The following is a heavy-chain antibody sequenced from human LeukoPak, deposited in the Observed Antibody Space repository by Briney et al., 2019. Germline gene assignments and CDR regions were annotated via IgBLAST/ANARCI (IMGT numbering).Heavy chain of an antibody. Sequence: ASVKVSCKASGYTFTGYYMHWVRQAPGQGLEWMGWINPNSGGTNYAQKFQGRVTMTRDTSISTAYMELSRLRSDDTAVYYCARIGSPYYYYYMDVWGKGTTVTISS. CDR2: INPNSGGT. J-gene: IGHJ6*03. D-gene: IGHD3-10*01. CDR3: ARIGSPYYYYYMDV. V-gene: IGHV1-2*02. CDR1: GYTFTGYY.